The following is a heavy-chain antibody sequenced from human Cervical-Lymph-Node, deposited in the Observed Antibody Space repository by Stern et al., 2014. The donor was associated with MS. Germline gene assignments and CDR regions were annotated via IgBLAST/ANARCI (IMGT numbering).Heavy chain of an antibody. D-gene: IGHD6-19*01. J-gene: IGHJ5*02. CDR3: ARDPHIAVAGTGGGFDP. V-gene: IGHV1-18*01. CDR1: GYTFTNYG. Sequence: VQLLESGAEVKKPGASVKVSCKASGYTFTNYGISWVRQAPGQGLEWMGWISGYNDDTNYVEKFQGRVTMTTDTSTSTAYMELRSLRSDDTAVYYCARDPHIAVAGTGGGFDPWGQGTLVTVSS. CDR2: ISGYNDDT.